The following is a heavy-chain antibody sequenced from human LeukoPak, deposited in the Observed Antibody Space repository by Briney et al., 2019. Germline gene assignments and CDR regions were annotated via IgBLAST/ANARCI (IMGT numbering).Heavy chain of an antibody. J-gene: IGHJ5*01. CDR2: ISAGGDDT. V-gene: IGHV3-23*01. CDR3: VSAEGDS. CDR1: AFTFSNFA. Sequence: GGSLRLFCAASAFTFSNFAMTWVRQAPGKGLEWVSAISAGGDDTYYADSVKGRFTISRDNSKNTLYLQMYSLRAEDTAVYFCVSAEGDSWGQGTLSPSPQ.